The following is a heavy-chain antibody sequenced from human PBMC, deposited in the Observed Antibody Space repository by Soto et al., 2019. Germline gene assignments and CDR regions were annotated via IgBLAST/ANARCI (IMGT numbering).Heavy chain of an antibody. J-gene: IGHJ6*02. CDR3: ARQTYYDFWSGYRRGYYYYGMDV. CDR2: IYPGDSDT. Sequence: WESLKISCKGSGYSFTSYWIGWVRQMPGKGLEWMGIIYPGDSDTRYSPSFQGQVTISADKSISTAYLQWSSLKASDTAMYYCARQTYYDFWSGYRRGYYYYGMDVWGQGTTVTVS. CDR1: GYSFTSYW. D-gene: IGHD3-3*01. V-gene: IGHV5-51*01.